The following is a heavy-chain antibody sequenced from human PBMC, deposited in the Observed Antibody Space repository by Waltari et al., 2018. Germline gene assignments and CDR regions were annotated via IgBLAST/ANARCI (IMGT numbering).Heavy chain of an antibody. CDR2: IYYSGIIGTT. Sequence: QVQLQESGPGLVKPSETLSLTCTVSGGSISGFHWSWIRQPPGKGLQLLGYIYYSGIIGTTNYNASRKSRGTISVDMSKNQLSLRLSSVTAADTAVYYCARGLGVRGIVDYWGQGTLVTVSS. V-gene: IGHV4-59*01. CDR1: GGSISGFH. J-gene: IGHJ4*02. D-gene: IGHD3-16*01. CDR3: ARGLGVRGIVDY.